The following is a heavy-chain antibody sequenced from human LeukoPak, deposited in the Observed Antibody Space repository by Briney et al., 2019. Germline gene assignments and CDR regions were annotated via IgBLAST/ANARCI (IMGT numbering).Heavy chain of an antibody. CDR1: GGSISSSSYY. Sequence: SETLSLACTVSGGSISSSSYYWGWIRQPPGKGLEWIGSIYYSGSTYYNPSLKSRVTISVDTSKNQFSLKLSSVTAADTAVYYCARGGYSYGSVAHIDYWGQGTLVTVSS. CDR2: IYYSGST. J-gene: IGHJ4*02. V-gene: IGHV4-39*07. D-gene: IGHD5-18*01. CDR3: ARGGYSYGSVAHIDY.